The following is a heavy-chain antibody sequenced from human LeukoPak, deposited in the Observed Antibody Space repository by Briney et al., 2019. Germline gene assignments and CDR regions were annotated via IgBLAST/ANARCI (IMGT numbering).Heavy chain of an antibody. Sequence: GGSLRLSCAASGFTFSTYAMSWVRQAPGKGLDWVSGISGSGDNTYYADSVRGRFTISRDNSKNTLYLQMNSLRAEDTAVYFCAKSRNGFNSGDYWGQGTPVTVSS. J-gene: IGHJ4*02. V-gene: IGHV3-23*01. CDR1: GFTFSTYA. D-gene: IGHD5-24*01. CDR2: ISGSGDNT. CDR3: AKSRNGFNSGDY.